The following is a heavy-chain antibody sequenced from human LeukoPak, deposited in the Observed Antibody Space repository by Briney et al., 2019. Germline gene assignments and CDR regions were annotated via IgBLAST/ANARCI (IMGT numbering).Heavy chain of an antibody. CDR1: GFTFSSYE. D-gene: IGHD5-24*01. CDR3: ARRSRDGWYFDY. V-gene: IGHV3-48*03. Sequence: GGSLRLSCAASGFTFSSYEMNWVRQAPGKGLEWVSYISSSGSTIYYADSVKGRFTISRDNAKNSLYLQMNSLRAEDTAVYYCARRSRDGWYFDYWGQGTLVTVSS. J-gene: IGHJ4*02. CDR2: ISSSGSTI.